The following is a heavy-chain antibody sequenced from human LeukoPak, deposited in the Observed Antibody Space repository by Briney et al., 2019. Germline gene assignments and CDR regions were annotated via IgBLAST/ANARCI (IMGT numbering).Heavy chain of an antibody. CDR3: ARSPYCSSTSCYETDY. D-gene: IGHD2-2*01. CDR2: INHSGST. V-gene: IGHV4-34*01. Sequence: PSETLSLTCAVYGGSFSGYYWSWIRQPPGKGLEWIGEINHSGSTNYNPSLKSRVTISVDTSKNQFSPKLSSVTAADTAVYYCARSPYCSSTSCYETDYWGQGTLVTVSS. CDR1: GGSFSGYY. J-gene: IGHJ4*02.